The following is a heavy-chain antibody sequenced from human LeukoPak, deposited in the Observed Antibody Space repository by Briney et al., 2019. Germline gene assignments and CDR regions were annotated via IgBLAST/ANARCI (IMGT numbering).Heavy chain of an antibody. D-gene: IGHD4-11*01. CDR1: GDSFNTDN. CDR3: ARRRSLAAYSAGSDNRLDS. Sequence: SETLSLTCTVSGDSFNTDNWNWIRQSPGKGLEWIGYIFYSGSTNYNPSFQSRVTISVDTSKNQFSLRLTSVTAADTAVYYCARRRSLAAYSAGSDNRLDSWGQGTLVTVSS. CDR2: IFYSGST. V-gene: IGHV4-59*08. J-gene: IGHJ5*01.